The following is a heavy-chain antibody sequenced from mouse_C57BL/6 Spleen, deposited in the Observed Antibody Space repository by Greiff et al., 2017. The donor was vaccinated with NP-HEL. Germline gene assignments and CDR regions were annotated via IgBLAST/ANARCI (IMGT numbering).Heavy chain of an antibody. CDR1: GFTFSSYG. Sequence: EVMLVESGGDLVKPGGSLKLSCAASGFTFSSYGMSWVRQTLDKRLEWVATIISGGSYTYYPDSVKGRFTISRDNAKNTLYLQMRSLTSEETAMYYSARFLPPFDYWGQGTPLTVSS. CDR2: IISGGSYT. J-gene: IGHJ2*01. CDR3: ARFLPPFDY. V-gene: IGHV5-6*01.